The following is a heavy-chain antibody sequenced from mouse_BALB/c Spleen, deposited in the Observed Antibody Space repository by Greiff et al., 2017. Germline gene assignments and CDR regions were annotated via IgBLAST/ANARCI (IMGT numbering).Heavy chain of an antibody. CDR2: IWGDGST. CDR1: GFSLTGYG. D-gene: IGHD2-4*01. CDR3: ARARSPYDYDRGYYAMDY. V-gene: IGHV2-6-7*01. J-gene: IGHJ4*01. Sequence: VQLQQSGPGLVAPSQSLSITCTVSGFSLTGYGVNWVRQHPGKGLEWLGMIWGDGSTDYNSALKSRLSISKDNSKSQVFLKMNSLQTDDTARYYCARARSPYDYDRGYYAMDYWGQGTSVTVSS.